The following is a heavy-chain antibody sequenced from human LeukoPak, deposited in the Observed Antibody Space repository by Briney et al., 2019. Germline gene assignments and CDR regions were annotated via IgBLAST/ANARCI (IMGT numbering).Heavy chain of an antibody. V-gene: IGHV3-23*01. Sequence: GGSLRLSCAASESTFITYAMNWVRQAPGRGLEWVATISGSGRSTYYADSVKGRFTISRDNSKHTLFLQMASLRAEDTAVYYCVKASSSSWSSFDYWGQGTLVTVSS. CDR1: ESTFITYA. D-gene: IGHD6-13*01. J-gene: IGHJ4*02. CDR2: ISGSGRST. CDR3: VKASSSSWSSFDY.